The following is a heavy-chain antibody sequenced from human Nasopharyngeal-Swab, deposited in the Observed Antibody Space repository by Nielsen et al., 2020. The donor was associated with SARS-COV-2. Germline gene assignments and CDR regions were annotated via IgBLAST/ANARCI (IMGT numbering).Heavy chain of an antibody. CDR3: ARGNRYCSSTSCYNWFDP. D-gene: IGHD2-2*01. J-gene: IGHJ5*02. Sequence: ASVKVSCKASGYTFTGYYMHWVRQAPGQGLEWMGWINPNSGGTNYAQKFQGRVTMTRDTSISTAYMELSRLRSDDTAVYYCARGNRYCSSTSCYNWFDPWGQGTLVTVSS. CDR2: INPNSGGT. V-gene: IGHV1-2*02. CDR1: GYTFTGYY.